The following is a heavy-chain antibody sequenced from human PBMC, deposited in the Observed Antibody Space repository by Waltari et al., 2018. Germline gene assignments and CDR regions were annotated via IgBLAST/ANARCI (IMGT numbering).Heavy chain of an antibody. V-gene: IGHV3-23*01. CDR2: MSGSGLI. J-gene: IGHJ6*02. CDR3: AKDEGNRIAPTFGMDG. Sequence: EFQLLEAGGGLAQPGGSLRLSCAASGVTLTRYTLSWVRQAPGKGLEWVSLMSGSGLIENADSVKGRFTISRDKAKNTLYLEMNRLRAEDTAVYYCAKDEGNRIAPTFGMDGWGHGTTVIVS. D-gene: IGHD2-21*01. CDR1: GVTLTRYT.